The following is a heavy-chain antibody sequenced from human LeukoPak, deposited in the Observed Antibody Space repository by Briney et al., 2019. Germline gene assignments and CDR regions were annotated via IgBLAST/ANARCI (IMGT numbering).Heavy chain of an antibody. CDR3: ARDQYSGSYYTYYYYYMDV. D-gene: IGHD1-26*01. Sequence: GGSLRLSCAASGFTFSDYYMRWIRQAPGKGLEWVSYISSSGSTMYYADSVKGRFTISRDNAKNSLYLQMNSLRAEDTAVYYCARDQYSGSYYTYYYYYMDVWGKGTTVTVSS. V-gene: IGHV3-11*01. CDR1: GFTFSDYY. J-gene: IGHJ6*03. CDR2: ISSSGSTM.